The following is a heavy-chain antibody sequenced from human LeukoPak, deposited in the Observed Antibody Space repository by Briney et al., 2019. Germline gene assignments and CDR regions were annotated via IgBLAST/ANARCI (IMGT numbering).Heavy chain of an antibody. CDR1: GFSFSDFS. J-gene: IGHJ4*02. CDR3: ASHCGSSSCYRFDY. Sequence: SGGSLRLSCAASGFSFSDFSMNWVRQAPGKGLQWVSTITDSGGGTYYADSVKGRFTISRDNRKNTLYLQMNSLRAEDTAVYYCASHCGSSSCYRFDYWGQGTLVTVSS. V-gene: IGHV3-23*01. CDR2: ITDSGGGT. D-gene: IGHD2-2*02.